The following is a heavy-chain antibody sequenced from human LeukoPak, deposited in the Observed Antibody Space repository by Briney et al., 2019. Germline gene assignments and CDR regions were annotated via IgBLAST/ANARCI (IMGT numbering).Heavy chain of an antibody. J-gene: IGHJ5*02. CDR3: AKHTDCSGSSCYQGGSSSPYNWFGP. Sequence: TSETLSLTCAVSGYSISTGYFWAWIRQPPGKGLEWIASIRHTGSTHYNPSLKSRVAISVDTPKNQFPLKVTSVTAADTAIYYCAKHTDCSGSSCYQGGSSSPYNWFGPWGQGTLVTVSS. D-gene: IGHD2-2*01. V-gene: IGHV4-38-2*01. CDR2: IRHTGST. CDR1: GYSISTGYF.